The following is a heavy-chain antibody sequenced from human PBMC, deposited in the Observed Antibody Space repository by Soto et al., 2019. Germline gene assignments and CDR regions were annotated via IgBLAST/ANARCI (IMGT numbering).Heavy chain of an antibody. Sequence: SETLSLTCTVSGGSISSSSYYWGWIRQPPGKGLEWIGSIYYSGSTYYNPSLKSRVTISVDTSKNQFSLKLSSVTAADTAVYYCASHSGDTAMVYFDYWGQGTLATVSS. D-gene: IGHD5-18*01. CDR1: GGSISSSSYY. CDR3: ASHSGDTAMVYFDY. V-gene: IGHV4-39*01. J-gene: IGHJ4*02. CDR2: IYYSGST.